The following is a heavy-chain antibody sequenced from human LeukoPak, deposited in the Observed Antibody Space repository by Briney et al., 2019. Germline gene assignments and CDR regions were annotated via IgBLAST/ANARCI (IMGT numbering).Heavy chain of an antibody. CDR2: INSDGSST. CDR1: GFTVSSNY. Sequence: PGGSLRLSCAASGFTVSSNYMSWVRQAPGKGLVWVSRINSDGSSTSYADSVKGRFTISRDNAKNTLYLQVNSLRAEDTAVYYCTVGSYYFDDWGQGTLVTVSS. D-gene: IGHD3-10*01. J-gene: IGHJ4*02. V-gene: IGHV3-74*01. CDR3: TVGSYYFDD.